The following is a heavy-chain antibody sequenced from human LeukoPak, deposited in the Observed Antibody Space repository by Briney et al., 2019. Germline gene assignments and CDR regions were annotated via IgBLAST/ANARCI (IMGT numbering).Heavy chain of an antibody. CDR2: IYPGDSDT. V-gene: IGHV5-51*01. J-gene: IGHJ4*02. CDR3: ARLEYCSGGSCYGFSYFDY. Sequence: GASLKISCKGSGYRFTSYWIGWVRQMPGKGLEWMGIIYPGDSDTRYSPSFQGQVTISADKSISTAYLQWSSLKASDTAMYYCARLEYCSGGSCYGFSYFDYWGQGTLVTVSS. CDR1: GYRFTSYW. D-gene: IGHD2-15*01.